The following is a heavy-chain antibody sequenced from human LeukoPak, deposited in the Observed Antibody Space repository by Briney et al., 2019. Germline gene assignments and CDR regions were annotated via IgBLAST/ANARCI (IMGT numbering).Heavy chain of an antibody. V-gene: IGHV3-21*01. CDR3: ARERACGASSCVAYYFDS. D-gene: IGHD2-2*01. J-gene: IGHJ4*02. CDR1: GFTFSSYW. CDR2: ISGSSTYI. Sequence: GGSLRLSCAASGFTFSSYWMSWVRQAPGKGLEWVSSISGSSTYIYYADSVKGRFTISRDNAKSSLYLQMDSLRAEDTAVYYYARERACGASSCVAYYFDSWGQGTLVTVSS.